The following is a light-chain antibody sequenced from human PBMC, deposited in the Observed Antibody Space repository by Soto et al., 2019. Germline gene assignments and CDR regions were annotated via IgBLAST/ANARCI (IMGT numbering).Light chain of an antibody. Sequence: IVMTQSPATLSVSPGESATLSCRASQSVSSDLAWYQQKPGQAPWLLIYYISTRATGIPARFSGSGSGTEFTLTINSLQSEDSAVYYCQQHNQWPITFGQGRRLEI. CDR1: QSVSSD. V-gene: IGKV3D-15*01. CDR2: YIS. CDR3: QQHNQWPIT. J-gene: IGKJ5*01.